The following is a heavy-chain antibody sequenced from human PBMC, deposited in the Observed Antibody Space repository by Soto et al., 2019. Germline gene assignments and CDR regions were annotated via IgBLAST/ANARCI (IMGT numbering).Heavy chain of an antibody. CDR1: WFTVSSNY. D-gene: IGHD3-22*01. J-gene: IGHJ3*02. Sequence: PGGSLRLSCAASWFTVSSNYMSWVRQAPGQWLEWVSVSYSGGSTYYADSVKGRFTISRDNSKNTLYLQMSSLRAEDTAVYYCARQRITMIVVPGAFDIWGQGTMVTVSS. V-gene: IGHV3-53*01. CDR2: SYSGGST. CDR3: ARQRITMIVVPGAFDI.